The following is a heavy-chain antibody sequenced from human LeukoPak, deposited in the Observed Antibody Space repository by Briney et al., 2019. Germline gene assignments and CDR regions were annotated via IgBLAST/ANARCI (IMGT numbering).Heavy chain of an antibody. CDR1: GFTFSSYW. D-gene: IGHD6-19*01. CDR3: ASDSSGWYDEDY. J-gene: IGHJ4*02. V-gene: IGHV3-30-3*01. CDR2: ISYDGSNK. Sequence: GGSLRLSCAASGFTFSSYWMSWVRQAPGKGLEWVAVISYDGSNKYYADSVKGRFTISRDNSKNTPYLQMNSLRVEDTAVYYCASDSSGWYDEDYWGQGTLVTVSS.